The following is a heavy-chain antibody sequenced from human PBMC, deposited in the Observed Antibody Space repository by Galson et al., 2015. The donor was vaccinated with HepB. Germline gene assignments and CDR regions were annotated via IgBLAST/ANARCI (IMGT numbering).Heavy chain of an antibody. V-gene: IGHV6-1*01. CDR1: GDSVSSNSAA. CDR2: TYYRSKWYN. D-gene: IGHD3-22*01. J-gene: IGHJ4*02. CDR3: AREDYDSRGYYLGIDY. Sequence: CAISGDSVSSNSAAWNWIRQSPSRSPEWLGRTYYRSKWYNDYAVSVKSRITINPDTSRNQFSLHLNSVTPEDTAVYYCAREDYDSRGYYLGIDYWGQGTLVTVSS.